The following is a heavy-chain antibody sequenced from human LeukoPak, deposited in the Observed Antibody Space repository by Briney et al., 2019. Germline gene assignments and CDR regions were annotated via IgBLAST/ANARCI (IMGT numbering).Heavy chain of an antibody. CDR1: GFTFTSYW. Sequence: GGSLRLSCAASGFTFTSYWIGWVRQMPGKGLEWMGIIYAGDSDTRYSPSFQGQVTISVDKSISTAYLQWSSLQASDTAMYYCARAIGTSQFYFYYGMDVWGQGTTVTVSS. J-gene: IGHJ6*02. CDR3: ARAIGTSQFYFYYGMDV. V-gene: IGHV5-51*01. CDR2: IYAGDSDT. D-gene: IGHD2-2*01.